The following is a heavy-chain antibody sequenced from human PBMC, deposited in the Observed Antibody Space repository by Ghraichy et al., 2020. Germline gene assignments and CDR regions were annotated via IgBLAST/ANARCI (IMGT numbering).Heavy chain of an antibody. Sequence: GGSLRLSCTASGFIFKNFWMTWVRQAPGKGLEWVANIKPDGSAQYYVDSVKGRFTISRDNAKNSLFLQMNSLRAEDTAVYYCVRGFLQFWGQGTLVTVSS. V-gene: IGHV3-7*03. CDR1: GFIFKNFW. D-gene: IGHD3-3*01. J-gene: IGHJ4*02. CDR3: VRGFLQF. CDR2: IKPDGSAQ.